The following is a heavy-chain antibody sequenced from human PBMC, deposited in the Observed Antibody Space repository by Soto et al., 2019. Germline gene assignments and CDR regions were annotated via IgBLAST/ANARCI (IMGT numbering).Heavy chain of an antibody. Sequence: PSETLSLTCTVSGGSISSCGYYWSWIRQHPGKGLEWIGYIYYSGSTYYNPSLKSRVTISVDTSKNQFSLKLSSVTAADTAVYYCARDRSATFDIWGQGTMVTVSS. CDR1: GGSISSCGYY. CDR2: IYYSGST. V-gene: IGHV4-31*03. CDR3: ARDRSATFDI. J-gene: IGHJ3*02.